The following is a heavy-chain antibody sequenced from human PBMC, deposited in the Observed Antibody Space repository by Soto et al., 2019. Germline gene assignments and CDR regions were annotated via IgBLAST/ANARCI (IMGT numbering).Heavy chain of an antibody. V-gene: IGHV1-69*04. Sequence: SVKVSCKASGGTFSSYTISWVRQATGQGLEWMGRIIPILGIANYAQKFQGRVTITADKSTSTAYMELSSLRSEDTAVYYCARESRTNYDFWSGYYSWGPAWGQGTLVTVSS. D-gene: IGHD3-3*01. CDR3: ARESRTNYDFWSGYYSWGPA. J-gene: IGHJ5*02. CDR1: GGTFSSYT. CDR2: IIPILGIA.